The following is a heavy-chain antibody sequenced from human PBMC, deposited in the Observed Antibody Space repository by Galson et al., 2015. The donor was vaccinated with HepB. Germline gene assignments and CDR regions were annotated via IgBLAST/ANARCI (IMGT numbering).Heavy chain of an antibody. CDR2: INYRGTT. Sequence: TCTVSGGSIGSSGNYWGWIRQPPGKGLEWIGNINYRGTTHYNPSLESRVTISVDTSKNQLSLKMSSVTAADTAVYYCARNSGQNYYDSSDWGQGTLVTVSS. CDR3: ARNSGQNYYDSSD. D-gene: IGHD3-22*01. J-gene: IGHJ4*02. V-gene: IGHV4-39*01. CDR1: GGSIGSSGNY.